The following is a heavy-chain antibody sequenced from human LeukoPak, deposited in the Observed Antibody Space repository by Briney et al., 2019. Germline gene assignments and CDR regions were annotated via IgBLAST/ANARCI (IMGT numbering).Heavy chain of an antibody. CDR1: GFTFSSYS. V-gene: IGHV3-21*01. CDR2: ISGSSSYI. CDR3: ARRDSTLTDY. D-gene: IGHD3-3*01. Sequence: PGGSLRLSCAASGFTFSSYSMNWVRQAPGKGLEWVSSISGSSSYIYYADSVKGRFTISRDNAKNSLYLQMNSLRAEDTAVYYCARRDSTLTDYWGQGTLVTVSS. J-gene: IGHJ4*02.